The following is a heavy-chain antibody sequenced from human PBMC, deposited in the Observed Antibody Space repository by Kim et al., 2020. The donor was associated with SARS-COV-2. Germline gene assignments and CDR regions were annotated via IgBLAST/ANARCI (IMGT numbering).Heavy chain of an antibody. CDR2: LTQSGSP. Sequence: SETLSLTCIVSGASVSSYYWSWIRQPAGKGLEWIGRLTQSGSPKYNPSLQSRFTMTMETSRNQVSLKLTSAAAADAAVYFCAANSCSYGGGSGCLSHFDVWGQGIMVTVSS. D-gene: IGHD2-15*01. V-gene: IGHV4-4*07. CDR1: GASVSSYY. CDR3: AANSCSYGGGSGCLSHFDV. J-gene: IGHJ3*01.